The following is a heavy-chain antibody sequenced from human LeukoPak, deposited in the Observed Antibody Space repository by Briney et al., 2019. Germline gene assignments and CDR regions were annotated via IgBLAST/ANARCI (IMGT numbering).Heavy chain of an antibody. J-gene: IGHJ4*02. D-gene: IGHD7-27*01. Sequence: GASVKVSCKASGYTFTGYYTHWVRQVPGQGLEWMGWINSNSGDTNYAQKFQGRVTMTRDTSISTAYMELSRLRSDDTAVYYCARDPTRGDLSVYWGQGTLVTVSS. CDR3: ARDPTRGDLSVY. CDR2: INSNSGDT. V-gene: IGHV1-2*02. CDR1: GYTFTGYY.